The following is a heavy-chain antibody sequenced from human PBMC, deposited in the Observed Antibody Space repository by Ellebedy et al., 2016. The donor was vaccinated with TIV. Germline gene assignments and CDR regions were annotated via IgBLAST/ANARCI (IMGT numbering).Heavy chain of an antibody. Sequence: ASVKVSCKASGYTFTAYHIHWVRQAPGQGLEWMGWIYPYNGDTNYAQKFQGRVTMTSDTSTSTGYMELSSLRSDDTAVYYCATLPYISRSSAYWGQGALVTVSS. CDR3: ATLPYISRSSAY. CDR2: IYPYNGDT. V-gene: IGHV1-2*02. J-gene: IGHJ4*02. CDR1: GYTFTAYH. D-gene: IGHD1-1*01.